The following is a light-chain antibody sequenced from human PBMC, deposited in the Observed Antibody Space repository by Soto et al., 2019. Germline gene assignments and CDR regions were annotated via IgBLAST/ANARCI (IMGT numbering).Light chain of an antibody. CDR1: SSDVGRYDY. CDR2: GNT. Sequence: QSALTQPPSASGSPGQSVTFSCTGTSSDVGRYDYVSWYQQHPGKAPKLLIVGNTIRPSGVPDRFSASTSGTSASLAITGLQAEDEGDYYCQSYDSTLSARYVFGTGTKLTVL. J-gene: IGLJ1*01. V-gene: IGLV2-8*01. CDR3: QSYDSTLSARYV.